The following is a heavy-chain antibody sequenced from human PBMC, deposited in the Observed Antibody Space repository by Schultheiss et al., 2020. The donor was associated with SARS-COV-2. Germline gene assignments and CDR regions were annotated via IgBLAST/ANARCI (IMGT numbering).Heavy chain of an antibody. J-gene: IGHJ6*02. D-gene: IGHD3-16*02. Sequence: SVKVSCKASGFTFTSSAVQWVRQARGQRLEWIGWIVVGSGNTNYAQKFQERVTITRDMSTSTAYMELSRLRSEDTAVYYCARLSDYYYYGMDVWGQGTTVTVSS. CDR1: GFTFTSSA. CDR3: ARLSDYYYYGMDV. V-gene: IGHV1-58*01. CDR2: IVVGSGNT.